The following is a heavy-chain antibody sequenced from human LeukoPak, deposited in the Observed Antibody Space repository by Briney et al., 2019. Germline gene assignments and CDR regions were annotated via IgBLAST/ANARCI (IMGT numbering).Heavy chain of an antibody. CDR3: AKHTYDSSGYLRTDFDY. Sequence: GGSLRLSCAASGFTFSSYAMSWVRQAPGKGLEWVSAISGSGGSTYYADSVKGRFTISRDNSKNTLDLQMNSLRAEDTAVYYCAKHTYDSSGYLRTDFDYWGQGTLVTVSS. D-gene: IGHD3-22*01. CDR2: ISGSGGST. V-gene: IGHV3-23*01. CDR1: GFTFSSYA. J-gene: IGHJ4*02.